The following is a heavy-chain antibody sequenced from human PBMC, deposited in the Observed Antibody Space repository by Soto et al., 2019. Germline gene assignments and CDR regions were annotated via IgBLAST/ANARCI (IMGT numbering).Heavy chain of an antibody. D-gene: IGHD2-15*01. CDR3: ARDPPWVVMNYYYGMDV. Sequence: ASVKVSCKASGGTFSSYAIIWVRQAPGQGLEWMGGIIPIFGTANYAQKFQGRVTITADESTSTAYMELSSLRSEDTAVYYCARDPPWVVMNYYYGMDVWGQGTTVTVSS. J-gene: IGHJ6*02. V-gene: IGHV1-69*13. CDR2: IIPIFGTA. CDR1: GGTFSSYA.